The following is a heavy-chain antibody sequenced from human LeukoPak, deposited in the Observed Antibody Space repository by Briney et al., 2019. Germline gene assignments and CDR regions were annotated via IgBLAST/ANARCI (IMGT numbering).Heavy chain of an antibody. CDR3: ARASLEYYYGSGSRGVFDP. CDR1: GGTFSSYA. D-gene: IGHD3-10*01. Sequence: SVKVSCKASGGTFSSYAISWVRQAPGQGLEWMGGIIPIFGRANYAQKFQGRVTITADESTSTAYMELSSLRSEDTAVYYCARASLEYYYGSGSRGVFDPWGQGTLVTVSS. CDR2: IIPIFGRA. J-gene: IGHJ5*02. V-gene: IGHV1-69*13.